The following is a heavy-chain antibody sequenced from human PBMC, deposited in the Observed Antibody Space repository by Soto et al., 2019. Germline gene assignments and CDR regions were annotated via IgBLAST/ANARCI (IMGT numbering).Heavy chain of an antibody. CDR2: ISYDGSNK. Sequence: QVQLVESGGGVVQPGRSLRLSCAASGFSFSSYGMNWVRQAPGKGLEWVAVISYDGSNKYYADSVKGRFTISRDNSKNPLYLQMDSLRAEDTAVYYCAKEDNDFRFGPWGQGTLVTVSS. J-gene: IGHJ5*02. CDR1: GFSFSSYG. D-gene: IGHD3-3*01. CDR3: AKEDNDFRFGP. V-gene: IGHV3-30*18.